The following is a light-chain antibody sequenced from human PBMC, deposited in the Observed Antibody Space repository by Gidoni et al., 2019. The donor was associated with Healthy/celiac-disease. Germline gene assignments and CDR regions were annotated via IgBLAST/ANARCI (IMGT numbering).Light chain of an antibody. J-gene: IGKJ3*01. Sequence: EIVMTQSPATLSASPGERATLSCRASQSVSSNLAWYQQKPGQAPRLLIYGASTRATGIPARFSGSGSGTEFTLTISSLQSEDFAVYYCQQYNNWPSTFGPXTKVDIK. CDR1: QSVSSN. CDR3: QQYNNWPST. CDR2: GAS. V-gene: IGKV3-15*01.